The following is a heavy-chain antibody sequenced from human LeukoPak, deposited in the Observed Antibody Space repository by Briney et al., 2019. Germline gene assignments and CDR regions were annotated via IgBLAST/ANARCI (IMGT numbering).Heavy chain of an antibody. Sequence: SVKVSCKASGGTFSSYAISWVRQAPGQGLEWMGRIIPILGIADYAQKFQGRVTITADKSTSTAYMELSSLRSEDTAVYYCARVVVVATWDYYYGMDVWGQGTTVTVSS. J-gene: IGHJ6*02. D-gene: IGHD2-15*01. CDR1: GGTFSSYA. V-gene: IGHV1-69*04. CDR2: IIPILGIA. CDR3: ARVVVVATWDYYYGMDV.